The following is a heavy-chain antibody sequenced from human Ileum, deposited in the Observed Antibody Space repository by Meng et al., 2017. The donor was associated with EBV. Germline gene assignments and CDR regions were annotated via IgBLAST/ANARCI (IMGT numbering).Heavy chain of an antibody. J-gene: IGHJ5*01. V-gene: IGHV2-5*01. CDR1: GFSLSTSGVG. CDR2: IYGQGDK. CDR3: ALRPRQLLRGWFDS. Sequence: QITLKESAPTVVHTTQTLTLPCIFSGFSLSTSGVGVGWIRQPPGKALEWLAMIYGQGDKHYSPSLTSRLTITKDTSKNQVVLTMTNMDSVDTATYYCALRPRQLLRGWFDSWGQGALVTVSS. D-gene: IGHD6-13*01.